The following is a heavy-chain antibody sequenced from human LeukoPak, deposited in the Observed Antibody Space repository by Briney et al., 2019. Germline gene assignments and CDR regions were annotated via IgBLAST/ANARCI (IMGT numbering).Heavy chain of an antibody. CDR3: ARDRRGAVAGWEYYYYYYGMDV. V-gene: IGHV3-30-3*01. D-gene: IGHD6-19*01. CDR2: ISYDGSNK. CDR1: GFTFSSYA. Sequence: GRSLRLSCAASGFTFSSYAMHWVRQTPGKGLEWVAVISYDGSNKYYADSVKGRFTISRDNSKNTMYLQMNSLRTEDTAVYYCARDRRGAVAGWEYYYYYYGMDVWGQGTTVTVSS. J-gene: IGHJ6*02.